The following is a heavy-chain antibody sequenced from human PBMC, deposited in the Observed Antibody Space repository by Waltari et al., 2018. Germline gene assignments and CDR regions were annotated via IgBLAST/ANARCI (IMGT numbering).Heavy chain of an antibody. D-gene: IGHD3-16*01. J-gene: IGHJ4*02. CDR1: GYIFTNYA. CDR3: ARGIQLWGRGSWYFDN. CDR2: INTETGNP. V-gene: IGHV7-4-1*02. Sequence: QVQLVQSGSELKKPGASVKVSCKASGYIFTNYAMNWVRQAPGQGLEWMGWINTETGNPTYAKCFRGRFVFALDTSVSTASLQISSLKAEDTAVYYCARGIQLWGRGSWYFDNWGQGTLVTVSS.